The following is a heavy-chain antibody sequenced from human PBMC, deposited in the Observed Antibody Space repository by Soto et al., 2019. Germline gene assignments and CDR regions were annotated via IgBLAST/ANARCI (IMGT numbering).Heavy chain of an antibody. CDR2: IKQDGSEK. Sequence: GGSLRLSCAASGFTFSSYWMSWVRQAPGKGLGWVANIKQDGSEKYYVDSVKGRFTISRDNAKNSLYLQMNSLRAEDTAVYYCARDFKRGAARPGWFDPWGQGTLVTVSS. CDR1: GFTFSSYW. CDR3: ARDFKRGAARPGWFDP. V-gene: IGHV3-7*03. D-gene: IGHD6-6*01. J-gene: IGHJ5*02.